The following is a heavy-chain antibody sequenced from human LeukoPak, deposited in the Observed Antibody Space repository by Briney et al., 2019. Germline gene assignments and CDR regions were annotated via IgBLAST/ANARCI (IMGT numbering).Heavy chain of an antibody. J-gene: IGHJ6*02. CDR2: ISYDGSNK. Sequence: GGSLRLSCAASGFTFSSYGMHWVRQAPGKGLEWVAVISYDGSNKYYAYSVKGRFTISRDNSKNTLYLQMNSLRAEDTAVYYCAKDRDYGSGSVGMDVWGQGTTVTVSS. CDR1: GFTFSSYG. V-gene: IGHV3-30*18. D-gene: IGHD3-10*01. CDR3: AKDRDYGSGSVGMDV.